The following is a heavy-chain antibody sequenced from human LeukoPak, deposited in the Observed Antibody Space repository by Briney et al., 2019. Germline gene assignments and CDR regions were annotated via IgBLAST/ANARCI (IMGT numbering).Heavy chain of an antibody. V-gene: IGHV4-39*01. CDR3: ARNVLSASGWNLDYFDY. CDR2: IYHSGST. J-gene: IGHJ4*02. D-gene: IGHD6-19*01. Sequence: PSETLSLTCTVSGGSISSGSHYWGWIRQPPGKGLEWIGGIYHSGSTYFNPSLRSRVTVSVDTSNNRFSLKLSSVTAADTAVYYCARNVLSASGWNLDYFDYWGQGTLVTVSS. CDR1: GGSISSGSHY.